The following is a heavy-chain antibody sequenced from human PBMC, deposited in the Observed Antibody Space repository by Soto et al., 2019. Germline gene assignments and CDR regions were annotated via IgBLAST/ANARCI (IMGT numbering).Heavy chain of an antibody. CDR2: IIPIFGTA. CDR3: ARDGNFSKYPSIAAAGTTWFDP. D-gene: IGHD6-13*01. V-gene: IGHV1-69*13. CDR1: GGTFSSYA. J-gene: IGHJ5*02. Sequence: SVKVSCKASGGTFSSYAISWVRQAPGQGLEWMGGIIPIFGTANYAQKFQGRVTITADESTSTAYMELSSLRSEDTAVYYCARDGNFSKYPSIAAAGTTWFDPWGQGTLVTVSS.